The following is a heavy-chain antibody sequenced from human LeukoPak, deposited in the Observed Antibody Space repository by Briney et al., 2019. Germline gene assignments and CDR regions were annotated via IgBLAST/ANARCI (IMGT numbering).Heavy chain of an antibody. CDR1: GFTFSSYT. D-gene: IGHD6-13*01. CDR2: ISSSSSDI. V-gene: IGHV3-21*01. CDR3: ARDRTAAWTDDAFDI. J-gene: IGHJ3*02. Sequence: GGSLRLSCAASGFTFSSYTINWVRQAPGKGLEWVSCISSSSSDIYYADSVKGRSTISRDNAKNSLYLQMNSLRAEDTAVYYCARDRTAAWTDDAFDIWGQGTMVTVSS.